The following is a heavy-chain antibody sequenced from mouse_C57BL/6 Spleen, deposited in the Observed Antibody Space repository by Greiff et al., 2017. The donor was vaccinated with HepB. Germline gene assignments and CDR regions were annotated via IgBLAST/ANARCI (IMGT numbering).Heavy chain of an antibody. V-gene: IGHV1-64*01. J-gene: IGHJ3*01. D-gene: IGHD1-1*01. CDR2: IHPNSGST. CDR3: ARSDYGSRRGFAY. CDR1: GYTFTSYW. Sequence: VQLQQPGAELVKPGASVKLSCKASGYTFTSYWMHWVKQRPGQGLEWIGMIHPNSGSTNYNEKFKSKATLTVDKSSSTAYMQLSSLTSEDSAVYYCARSDYGSRRGFAYWGQGTLVTVSA.